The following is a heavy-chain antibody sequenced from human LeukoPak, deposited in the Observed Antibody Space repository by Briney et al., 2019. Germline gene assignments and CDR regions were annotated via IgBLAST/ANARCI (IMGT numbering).Heavy chain of an antibody. J-gene: IGHJ4*02. CDR1: GYAFTNYG. V-gene: IGHV1-18*01. D-gene: IGHD3-3*01. CDR2: ISAYNGNT. CDR3: ARDGFKSGKPIGY. Sequence: GPVKVSCKASGYAFTNYGVSWVRQAPGQGLEWMGWISAYNGNTNYAQKLQGRVTMTTDTSTSTAYMELRSLRSDDTAVYYCARDGFKSGKPIGYWGQGTLVTVSS.